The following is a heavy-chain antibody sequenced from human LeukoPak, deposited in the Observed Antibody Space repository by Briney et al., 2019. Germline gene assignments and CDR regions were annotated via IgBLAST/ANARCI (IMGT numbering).Heavy chain of an antibody. CDR2: IYHSGST. J-gene: IGHJ6*02. Sequence: PSETLSLTCAVSGGSFSSNNWWSWVRQPPGKGLEWIGEIYHSGSTKYNPSLKSRVTISVDTSKNQFSLKLSSVTAADTAVYYCARDRDLYGMDVWGQGTTVTVSS. CDR3: ARDRDLYGMDV. CDR1: GGSFSSNNW. V-gene: IGHV4-4*02.